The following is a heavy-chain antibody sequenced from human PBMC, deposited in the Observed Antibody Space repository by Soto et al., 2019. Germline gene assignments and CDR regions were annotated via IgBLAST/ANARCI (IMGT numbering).Heavy chain of an antibody. CDR2: IYYSGST. J-gene: IGHJ6*02. Sequence: SETLSLTCTVSGVSISSGGYYWSWIRQHPGKGLEWIGYIYYSGSTYYNPSLKSRVTISVDTSKNQFSLKLSSVTAADTAVYYCARGGDYYGSGSFDYYYGMDVWGQGTTVTVSS. CDR3: ARGGDYYGSGSFDYYYGMDV. V-gene: IGHV4-31*02. CDR1: GVSISSGGYY. D-gene: IGHD3-10*01.